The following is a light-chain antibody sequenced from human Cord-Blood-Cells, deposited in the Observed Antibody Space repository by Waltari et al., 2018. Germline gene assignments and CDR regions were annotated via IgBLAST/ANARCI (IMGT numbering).Light chain of an antibody. J-gene: IGLJ2*01. CDR1: SSNLGSNT. Sequence: QSVLTQPPSASGTPGQRVTISCSGSSSNLGSNTVNWYQQLPGTAPKLLTYSNNQRPSGVPDGFSGSKSGTSASLAISVLQSEDEADYYCAAWDDSLNGLVFGGGTKLTVL. CDR2: SNN. CDR3: AAWDDSLNGLV. V-gene: IGLV1-44*01.